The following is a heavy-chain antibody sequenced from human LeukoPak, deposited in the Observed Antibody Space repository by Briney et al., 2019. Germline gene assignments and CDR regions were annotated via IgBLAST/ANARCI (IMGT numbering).Heavy chain of an antibody. CDR2: VSSSGDSR. J-gene: IGHJ4*02. CDR1: VFTFSSYA. D-gene: IGHD3-3*01. Sequence: PGGSLRLSCADSVFTFSSYAMSWVRQAPGKGLEWVSTVSSSGDSRYYADSVKGRFTMSRDNSKNTLYLQMNSLRAEDTAVYYCAKAYDHFWSGYYNWGQGTLVTVSS. V-gene: IGHV3-23*01. CDR3: AKAYDHFWSGYYN.